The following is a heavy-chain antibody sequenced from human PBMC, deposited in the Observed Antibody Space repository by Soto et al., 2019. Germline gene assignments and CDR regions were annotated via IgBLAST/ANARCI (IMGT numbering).Heavy chain of an antibody. Sequence: ASVKGSCKAAGYTFTTYGISWVRQAPGQGLERMGWISTYNNNTKYAQKPQGRVTMTTDTSTSTAYMELRSLRSDDTAVYYCARDWTDQYGMDVWGQGTTVTVSS. J-gene: IGHJ6*02. CDR3: ARDWTDQYGMDV. V-gene: IGHV1-18*01. CDR1: GYTFTTYG. CDR2: ISTYNNNT. D-gene: IGHD2-21*02.